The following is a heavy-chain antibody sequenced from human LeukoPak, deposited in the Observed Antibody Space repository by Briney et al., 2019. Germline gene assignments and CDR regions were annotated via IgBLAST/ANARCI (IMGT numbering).Heavy chain of an antibody. CDR2: IRSKANSYAT. Sequence: GGSLRLSCAASGFTFSGSAMHWVRQASGEGLEWVGRIRSKANSYATAYAASVKGRFTISRDDSKNTAYLQMNSLKTEDTAVYYCTRPTNGTIFGVVIEVGLLSYYYMDVWGKGTTVTVSS. J-gene: IGHJ6*03. CDR3: TRPTNGTIFGVVIEVGLLSYYYMDV. D-gene: IGHD3-3*01. CDR1: GFTFSGSA. V-gene: IGHV3-73*01.